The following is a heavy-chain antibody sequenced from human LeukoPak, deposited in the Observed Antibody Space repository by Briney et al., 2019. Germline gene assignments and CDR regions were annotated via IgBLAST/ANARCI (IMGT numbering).Heavy chain of an antibody. J-gene: IGHJ4*02. CDR3: ATAGGSGYYFLWCMNY. CDR1: GFTFSSYA. D-gene: IGHD3-22*01. CDR2: ISYDGSNK. Sequence: PGGSLRLSCAASGFTFSSYAMHWVRQAPGKGLEWVAVISYDGSNKYYADSVKGRFTISRDNSKNTLYLQMNGLRAEDTAVYYCATAGGSGYYFLWCMNYWGQGTLVTVSS. V-gene: IGHV3-30-3*01.